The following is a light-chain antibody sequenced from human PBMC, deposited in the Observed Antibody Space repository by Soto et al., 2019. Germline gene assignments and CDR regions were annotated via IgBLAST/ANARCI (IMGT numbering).Light chain of an antibody. CDR3: QQRARWPMP. J-gene: IGKJ5*01. CDR1: QYVSTF. V-gene: IGKV3-11*01. CDR2: DTF. Sequence: EIVLTQSPSTLSVSPGERVTISCRASQYVSTFVAWYQHKPGQAPRALIYDTFKRATGVPDRFSGGGSGTDFTLTISSLEPEDFAVYYCQQRARWPMPFGQGTRLE.